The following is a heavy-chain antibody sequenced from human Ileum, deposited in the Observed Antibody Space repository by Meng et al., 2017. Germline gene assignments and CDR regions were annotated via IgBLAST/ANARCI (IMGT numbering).Heavy chain of an antibody. V-gene: IGHV3-33*01. CDR1: GFTVRSYG. Sequence: LVWSGGGCVQPGTDLTPSWAAAGFTVRSYGMYWVRQAQGKGLEWVEVIWFDGSKTYYADSVKGRFTVSRDNSKNTLYLQMNSLRADDTAVYYCARYRSGSSDYWGPGTLVTVSS. CDR2: IWFDGSKT. J-gene: IGHJ4*02. CDR3: ARYRSGSSDY. D-gene: IGHD6-19*01.